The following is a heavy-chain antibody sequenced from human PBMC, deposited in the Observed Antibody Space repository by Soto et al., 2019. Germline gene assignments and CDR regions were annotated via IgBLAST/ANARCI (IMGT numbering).Heavy chain of an antibody. CDR1: GGSISSSSYY. J-gene: IGHJ5*02. D-gene: IGHD3-3*01. CDR2: IYYSGST. Sequence: SETLSLTCTVSGGSISSSSYYWGWIRQPPGKGLEWIGSIYYSGSTYYNPSLKSRVTISVDTSKNQFSLKLSSVTAADTAVYYCARHTRIKIFGVVPFPSWFDPWGQGTLVTVSS. CDR3: ARHTRIKIFGVVPFPSWFDP. V-gene: IGHV4-39*01.